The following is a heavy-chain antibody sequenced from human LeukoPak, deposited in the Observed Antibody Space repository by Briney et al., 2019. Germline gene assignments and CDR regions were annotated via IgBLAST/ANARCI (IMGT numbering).Heavy chain of an antibody. J-gene: IGHJ4*02. CDR3: ARERGSLRYFDWSYASYYFDY. Sequence: PSETLSLTCAVSGYSISSGYYWGWIRQPPGKGLEWIGSIYHSGSTYYNPSLKSRVTISVDTSKNQFSLKLSSVTAADTAVYYCARERGSLRYFDWSYASYYFDYWGQGTLVTVSS. D-gene: IGHD3-9*01. CDR1: GYSISSGYY. CDR2: IYHSGST. V-gene: IGHV4-38-2*02.